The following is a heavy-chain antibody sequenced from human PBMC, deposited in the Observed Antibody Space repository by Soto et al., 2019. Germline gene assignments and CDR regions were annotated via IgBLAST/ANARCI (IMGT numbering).Heavy chain of an antibody. J-gene: IGHJ4*02. D-gene: IGHD3-10*01. V-gene: IGHV3-21*06. CDR2: ISGIKNYI. CDR1: GFNFSDSR. CDR3: AREGVHNYTEYYFDY. Sequence: GGSLRLSCAASGFNFSDSRMNWVRQAPGKGLEWVASISGIKNYIRYADSVKGRFTISRDNAKTSLYLQMNSLTAEDTAVYYCAREGVHNYTEYYFDYWGQGTLVTVSS.